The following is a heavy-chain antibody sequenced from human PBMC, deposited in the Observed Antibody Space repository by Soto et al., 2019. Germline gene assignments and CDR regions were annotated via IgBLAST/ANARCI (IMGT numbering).Heavy chain of an antibody. Sequence: QVHLVQSGAEVKKPGASVKVSCKCSGYTFTSYGITWVRQAPGQGLEWIGWISAHNGNSDYAQKVQGRVTVTRDTSTSTAYMELRSLRSDDTAVYDCARGRYGDYWGQGALVTVSS. D-gene: IGHD1-1*01. J-gene: IGHJ4*02. CDR1: GYTFTSYG. CDR2: ISAHNGNS. V-gene: IGHV1-18*01. CDR3: ARGRYGDY.